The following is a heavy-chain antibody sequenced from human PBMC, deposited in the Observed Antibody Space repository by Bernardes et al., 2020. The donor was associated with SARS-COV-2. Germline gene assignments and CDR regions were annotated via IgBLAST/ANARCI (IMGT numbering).Heavy chain of an antibody. CDR2: IHYTGNT. CDR1: GDSVTTCGYY. J-gene: IGHJ4*02. Sequence: SETLSLTCIVSGDSVTTCGYYWSWIRQPPGKALEWMGYIHYTGNTKYNPSLKSRVTISVDTSKNQLSLNLTSVTAADTAVYYCAKGTGGYRVGWFSFDLEYWGQGRLVTVSS. CDR3: AKGTGGYRVGWFSFDLEY. V-gene: IGHV4-61*08. D-gene: IGHD6-19*01.